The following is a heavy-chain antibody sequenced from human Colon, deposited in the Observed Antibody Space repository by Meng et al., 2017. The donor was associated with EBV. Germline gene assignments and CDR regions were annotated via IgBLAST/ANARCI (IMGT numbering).Heavy chain of an antibody. Sequence: QLVEYGLEFQKPGAPVKFSCKSSGYTYINYAINWVRQAPGQGLEWMGWINTHTGNPTYGQGFTGRFVLSSDTSVSTANLQISSLKAEDTAVYYCARGGPYPDSSGFHWYFDLWGRGTLVTVSS. CDR3: ARGGPYPDSSGFHWYFDL. J-gene: IGHJ2*01. CDR1: GYTYINYA. CDR2: INTHTGNP. V-gene: IGHV7-4-1*02. D-gene: IGHD3-22*01.